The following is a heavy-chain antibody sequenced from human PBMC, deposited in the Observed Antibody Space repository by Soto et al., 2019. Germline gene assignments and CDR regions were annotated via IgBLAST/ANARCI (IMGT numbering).Heavy chain of an antibody. D-gene: IGHD3-10*01. CDR2: ISAYNGNT. V-gene: IGHV1-18*04. CDR1: GYTFTSYG. Sequence: ASVKVSCKASGYTFTSYGISWVRQPPGQGLEWMRWISAYNGNTNYAQKLQGRNTITTDTSTSTAYTELRSLRSDDTPVYYCAGERLLWCGEGYYYYYSMDVWVQGTTVTVSS. CDR3: AGERLLWCGEGYYYYYSMDV. J-gene: IGHJ6*02.